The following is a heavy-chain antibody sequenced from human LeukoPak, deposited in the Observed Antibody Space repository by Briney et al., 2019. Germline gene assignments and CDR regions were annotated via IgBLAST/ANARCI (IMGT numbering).Heavy chain of an antibody. CDR3: ARGDSNYDFWSGPPAVGDY. CDR1: GYTFTGYY. J-gene: IGHJ4*02. D-gene: IGHD3-3*01. Sequence: GASVKVSCKASGYTFTGYYMHWVRQAPGQGLEWMGWINPNSGGTNYAQKFQGRVTMTRDTSISTAYMELSRLRSDDTAVYYCARGDSNYDFWSGPPAVGDYWGQGTLVTVSS. V-gene: IGHV1-2*02. CDR2: INPNSGGT.